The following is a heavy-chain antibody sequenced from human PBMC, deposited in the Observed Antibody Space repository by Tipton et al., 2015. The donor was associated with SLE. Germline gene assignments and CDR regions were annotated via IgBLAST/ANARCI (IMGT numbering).Heavy chain of an antibody. J-gene: IGHJ4*02. D-gene: IGHD6-19*01. Sequence: LRLSCTVSGGSISSGDYYWSWIRQPPGKGLEWIGYIYYSGSTYYNPSLKSRVTISVDTSKNQFSLKLSSVTAADTAVYYCASRAVAGTADYWGQGTLVTVSS. V-gene: IGHV4-30-4*01. CDR1: GGSISSGDYY. CDR3: ASRAVAGTADY. CDR2: IYYSGST.